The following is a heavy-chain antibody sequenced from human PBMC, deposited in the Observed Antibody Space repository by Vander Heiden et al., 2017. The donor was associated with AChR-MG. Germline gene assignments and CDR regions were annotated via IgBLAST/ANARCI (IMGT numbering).Heavy chain of an antibody. Sequence: QVQLVESEGGVVQPGRSLRLSCAASGFTFSSYAMHWVLQAPGKGLEWLAVISYDGSNKYYADSVKGRFTISRDNSKNTLYLQMNSLRAEDTAVYYCARDPMVYAINYWYFDLWGRGTLVTVSS. CDR2: ISYDGSNK. V-gene: IGHV3-30-3*01. CDR1: GFTFSSYA. J-gene: IGHJ2*01. CDR3: ARDPMVYAINYWYFDL. D-gene: IGHD2-8*01.